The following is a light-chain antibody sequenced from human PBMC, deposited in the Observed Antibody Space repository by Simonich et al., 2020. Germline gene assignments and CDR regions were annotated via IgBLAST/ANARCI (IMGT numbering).Light chain of an antibody. Sequence: DIVMTQSPDSLAVSLGERATINCKSSQSVLYSSNNKNYLAWYQQKPGQPPKLLIYWASTRDSGVPDRFSGSGSGTDFTLKISRVEAEDVGVYYCMQGTHWPYTFGQGTKLEIK. CDR1: QSVLYSSNNKNY. CDR2: WAS. J-gene: IGKJ2*01. CDR3: MQGTHWPYT. V-gene: IGKV4-1*01.